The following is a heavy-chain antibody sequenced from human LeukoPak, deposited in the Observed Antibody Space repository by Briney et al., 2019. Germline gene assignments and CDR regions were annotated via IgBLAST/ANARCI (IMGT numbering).Heavy chain of an antibody. J-gene: IGHJ4*02. D-gene: IGHD2-15*01. V-gene: IGHV4-59*08. CDR1: GGSISPYY. CDR2: IYYSGST. CDR3: ARGNRHYCSGGSCYRGEGY. Sequence: SETLSLTCTVSGGSISPYYWSWIRQPPGKGLEWIGYIYYSGSTNYNPSLKSRVTISVDTSKNQFSLKLSSVTAADTAVYYCARGNRHYCSGGSCYRGEGYWGQGTLVTVSS.